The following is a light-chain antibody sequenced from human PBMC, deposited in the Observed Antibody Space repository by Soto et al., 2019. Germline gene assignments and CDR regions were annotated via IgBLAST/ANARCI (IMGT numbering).Light chain of an antibody. Sequence: QSVLTQPPSASGTPGQRVTISCSGSNSNIGSNTVNWYQQLPGTAPKLLIYSNNQRPSGVPDRFSGSKSGTSASLAISGLQSEDEADYYCAEWDDSLNGYVFGTGTKVTVL. CDR3: AEWDDSLNGYV. CDR1: NSNIGSNT. CDR2: SNN. J-gene: IGLJ1*01. V-gene: IGLV1-44*01.